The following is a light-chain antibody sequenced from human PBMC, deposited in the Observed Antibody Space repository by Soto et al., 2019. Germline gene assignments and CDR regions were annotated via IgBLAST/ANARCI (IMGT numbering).Light chain of an antibody. Sequence: EIGLTQSPGTLSLSAGERATLSCGASLSISSTYLAWYQQKPGQAPRLLIYGASSRATGIPDRFSGSGSGTDFTLTISRLEPEDFAVYYCQQYGSSPSITFGQGTRLEIK. V-gene: IGKV3-20*01. CDR3: QQYGSSPSIT. CDR2: GAS. J-gene: IGKJ5*01. CDR1: LSISSTY.